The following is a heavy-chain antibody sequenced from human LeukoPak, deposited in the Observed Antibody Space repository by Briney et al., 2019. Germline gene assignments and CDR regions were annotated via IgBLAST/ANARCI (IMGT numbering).Heavy chain of an antibody. J-gene: IGHJ6*02. CDR1: GGSISSYY. V-gene: IGHV4-59*01. CDR2: IYYSGST. D-gene: IGHD3-10*01. Sequence: SETLSLTCTVSGGSISSYYWSWIRQPPGKGLEWIGYIYYSGSTNYNPSLKGRVTISVDTSKNQFSLKLSSVTAADTAVYYCARVRGEYYYGMDVWGQGTTVTVSS. CDR3: ARVRGEYYYGMDV.